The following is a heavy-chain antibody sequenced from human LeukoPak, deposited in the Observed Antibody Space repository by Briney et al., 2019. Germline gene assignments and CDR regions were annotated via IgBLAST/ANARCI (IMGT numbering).Heavy chain of an antibody. D-gene: IGHD2-2*01. V-gene: IGHV3-15*01. CDR2: IMSKTAGGTT. J-gene: IGHJ3*02. CDR3: TTGYWSSKYHGDDAFDI. Sequence: GGSLTLSCAASGLSFTNAWMIWVRQAPGKGLEWVGRIMSKTAGGTTHYAAPVKGRFSISRDDSKTTLYLQMNSLTTEDTGVYFRTTGYWSSKYHGDDAFDIWGQGTKVTVSS. CDR1: GLSFTNAW.